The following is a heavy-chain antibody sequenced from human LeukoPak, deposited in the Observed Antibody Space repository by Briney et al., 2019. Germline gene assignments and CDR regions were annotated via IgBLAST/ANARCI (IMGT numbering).Heavy chain of an antibody. J-gene: IGHJ6*02. D-gene: IGHD1-26*01. Sequence: GGSLRPSCAASGFTFSSYGMHWVRQAPGKGLEWVAVIWYDGSNKYYADSVKGRFTISRDNSKNTLYLQMNSLRAEDTAVYYCAKEEVGFTYYYYGMDVWGQGTTVTVSS. CDR1: GFTFSSYG. CDR2: IWYDGSNK. V-gene: IGHV3-33*06. CDR3: AKEEVGFTYYYYGMDV.